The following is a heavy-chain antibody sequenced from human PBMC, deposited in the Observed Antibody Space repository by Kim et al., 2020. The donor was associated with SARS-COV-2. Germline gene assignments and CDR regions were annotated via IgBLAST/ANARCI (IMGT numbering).Heavy chain of an antibody. J-gene: IGHJ5*02. CDR1: GDSIRSSY. Sequence: SETLSLTCSVSGDSIRSSYWTWIRQPPGKGLEWIGYVYHNGDSKYNPSLNGRVTLSVDTSKKHFSLKLRSVTAADTAVYYCARLKYNTDGNWFAPWGQGSLVIVSP. D-gene: IGHD1-1*01. CDR3: ARLKYNTDGNWFAP. CDR2: VYHNGDS. V-gene: IGHV4-59*08.